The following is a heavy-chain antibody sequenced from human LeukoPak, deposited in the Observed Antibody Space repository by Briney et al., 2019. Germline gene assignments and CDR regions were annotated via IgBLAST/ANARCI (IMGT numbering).Heavy chain of an antibody. Sequence: GSLRLSCAASGFTLSSYSMNWVRQAPGKGLEWVSYITFSSSIIYYADSVKGRFTISRDNAKKSLYLQMNSLRAEDTAVYYCAKELESWNWNGFDYWGQGTLVTVSS. V-gene: IGHV3-48*01. D-gene: IGHD1-1*01. CDR1: GFTLSSYS. CDR3: AKELESWNWNGFDY. J-gene: IGHJ4*02. CDR2: ITFSSSII.